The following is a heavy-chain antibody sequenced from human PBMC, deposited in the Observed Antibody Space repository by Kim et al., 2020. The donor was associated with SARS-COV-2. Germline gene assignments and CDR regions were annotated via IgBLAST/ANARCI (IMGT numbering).Heavy chain of an antibody. CDR3: AKDIDRYGITMIVAAFDY. CDR2: ISWNSGSI. Sequence: GGSLRLSCAASGFTFGDYAMHWVRQAPGKGLEWVSGISWNSGSIGYADSVEGRFTISRDNAKNSLYLQMNSLRAEDTALYYCAKDIDRYGITMIVAAFDYWGQGTLVTVSS. D-gene: IGHD3-22*01. V-gene: IGHV3-9*01. CDR1: GFTFGDYA. J-gene: IGHJ4*02.